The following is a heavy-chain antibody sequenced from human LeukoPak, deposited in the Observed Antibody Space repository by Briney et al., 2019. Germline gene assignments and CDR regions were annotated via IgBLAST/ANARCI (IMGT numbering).Heavy chain of an antibody. CDR2: IYHSGST. J-gene: IGHJ4*02. D-gene: IGHD5-12*01. CDR1: GGSISSSNW. CDR3: ATFDSGYDLVY. V-gene: IGHV4-4*02. Sequence: SETLSLTCAVSGGSISSSNWWSRVRQPPWKGLEWIGEIYHSGSTNYNPSLKSRVTISVDKSKNQFSLKLSSVTAADTAVYYCATFDSGYDLVYWGQGTLVTVSS.